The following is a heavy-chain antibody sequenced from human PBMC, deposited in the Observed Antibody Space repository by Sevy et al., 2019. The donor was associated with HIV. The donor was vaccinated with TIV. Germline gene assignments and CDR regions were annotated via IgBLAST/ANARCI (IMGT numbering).Heavy chain of an antibody. CDR3: AREYYYDSSGYPGGMDV. V-gene: IGHV3-11*01. Sequence: GGSLRLSCAASGFTFSDYYMSWIRQAPGNGLEWVSYISSSGSTIYYADSVKGRFTISRDNAKNSLYLQMNSLRAEDTAVYYCAREYYYDSSGYPGGMDVWGQGTTVTVSS. CDR1: GFTFSDYY. CDR2: ISSSGSTI. D-gene: IGHD3-22*01. J-gene: IGHJ6*02.